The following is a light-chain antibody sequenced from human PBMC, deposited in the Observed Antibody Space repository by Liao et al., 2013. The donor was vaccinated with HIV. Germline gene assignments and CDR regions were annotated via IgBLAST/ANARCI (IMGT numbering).Light chain of an antibody. CDR1: KLGQKY. V-gene: IGLV3-1*01. CDR2: QDN. Sequence: SYDLTQPPSVSVSPGQTATITCSGDKLGQKYASWYQQKPGQSPVMVIYQDNKRPSGIPERFSGSNSGNTATLTISGTQALDEADYFCQAWDSTTVVFGGGTLLTVL. CDR3: QAWDSTTVV. J-gene: IGLJ2*01.